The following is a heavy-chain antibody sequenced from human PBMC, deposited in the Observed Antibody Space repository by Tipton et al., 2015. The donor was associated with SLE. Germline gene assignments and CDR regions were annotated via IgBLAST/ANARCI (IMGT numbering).Heavy chain of an antibody. CDR1: GGSISSSSYY. J-gene: IGHJ6*02. Sequence: LSLTCTVSGGSISSSSYYWGWIRQPPGKGLEWIGSIYYSGSTYYNPSLKSRVTISVDTSKNQFSLKLSSVTAADTAVYYCLREVTKVAFDGMDVWGQGTTVTVSS. D-gene: IGHD4-17*01. CDR2: IYYSGST. V-gene: IGHV4-39*07. CDR3: LREVTKVAFDGMDV.